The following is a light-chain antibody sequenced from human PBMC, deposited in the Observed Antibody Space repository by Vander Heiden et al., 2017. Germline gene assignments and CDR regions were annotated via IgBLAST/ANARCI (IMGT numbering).Light chain of an antibody. V-gene: IGLV2-14*03. CDR2: DVS. Sequence: QSALTQPASVSGSPGQSITISCTGTGSDVGGYNYVSWYQQHPGKAPKLMIYDVSNRPSGVSNRFSGSKSGNTASLTISGLQAEDEADYYCSSYTSSSTDVFGTGTKVTVL. J-gene: IGLJ1*01. CDR1: GSDVGGYNY. CDR3: SSYTSSSTDV.